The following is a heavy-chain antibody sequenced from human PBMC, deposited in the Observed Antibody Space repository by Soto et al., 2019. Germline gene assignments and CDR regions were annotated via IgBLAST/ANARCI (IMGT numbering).Heavy chain of an antibody. Sequence: QVQLQESGPGLVKPSETLSLTCTVSGGSISSYYWSWIRQPPGKGLEWIGYIYYSGSTNYNPSLNRRVTISVDTSKTQFALKLSSVTAADTAVYYCARVLWFGELLQHDAFDIWGQGTMVTVSS. CDR2: IYYSGST. D-gene: IGHD3-10*01. CDR3: ARVLWFGELLQHDAFDI. J-gene: IGHJ3*02. V-gene: IGHV4-59*01. CDR1: GGSISSYY.